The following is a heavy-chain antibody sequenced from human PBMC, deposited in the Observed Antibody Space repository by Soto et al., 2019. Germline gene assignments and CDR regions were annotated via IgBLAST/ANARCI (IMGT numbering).Heavy chain of an antibody. CDR1: VGSISSGGYY. Sequence: SETLSLTCPVAVGSISSGGYYWIWIRQHPGKGLEWIGYIYYSGSTYYNPSLKSRVTISVDTSKNQFSLKLSSVTAADTAVYYCARGNIWFGELSGGMDVWGQGTTVT. J-gene: IGHJ6*02. CDR3: ARGNIWFGELSGGMDV. CDR2: IYYSGST. V-gene: IGHV4-31*03. D-gene: IGHD3-10*01.